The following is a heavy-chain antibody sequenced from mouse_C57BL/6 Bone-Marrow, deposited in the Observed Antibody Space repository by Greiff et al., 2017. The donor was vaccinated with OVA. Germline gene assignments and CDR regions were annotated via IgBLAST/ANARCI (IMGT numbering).Heavy chain of an antibody. CDR2: IDPETGGT. D-gene: IGHD2-5*01. V-gene: IGHV1-15*01. J-gene: IGHJ4*01. CDR3: TRGYSNYYAMDY. CDR1: GYTFTDYE. Sequence: QVQLQQSGAELVRPGASVTLSCKASGYTFTDYEMHWVKQTPVHGLEWIGTIDPETGGTAYNPKVKGKATLTRDKSSSTAYMDLLSLTSVDSAVYYCTRGYSNYYAMDYWGQGTSVTVSS.